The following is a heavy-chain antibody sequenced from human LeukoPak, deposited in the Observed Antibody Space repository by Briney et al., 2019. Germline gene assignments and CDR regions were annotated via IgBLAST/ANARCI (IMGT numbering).Heavy chain of an antibody. CDR2: INHSGST. J-gene: IGHJ4*02. CDR1: GGSISSSSYY. D-gene: IGHD4-17*01. V-gene: IGHV4-39*07. CDR3: ARTTSDYGDCVDY. Sequence: PSETLSLTCTVSGGSISSSSYYWGWIRQPPGKGLEWIGEINHSGSTNYNPSLKSRVTISVDTSKNQFSLKLSSVTAADTAVYYCARTTSDYGDCVDYWGQGTLVTVSS.